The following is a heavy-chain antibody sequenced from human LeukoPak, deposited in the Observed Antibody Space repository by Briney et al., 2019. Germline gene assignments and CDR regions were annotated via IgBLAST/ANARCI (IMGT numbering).Heavy chain of an antibody. Sequence: SVKVSCKASGGTFSSYAISWVRQAPGQGLEWMGRIIPIFGTANYAQKFQGRVTITTDESTSTAYMELSSLRSEDTAVYYCASTDSSGYPDYWGQGTLVTVSS. CDR1: GGTFSSYA. J-gene: IGHJ4*02. CDR2: IIPIFGTA. V-gene: IGHV1-69*05. CDR3: ASTDSSGYPDY. D-gene: IGHD3-22*01.